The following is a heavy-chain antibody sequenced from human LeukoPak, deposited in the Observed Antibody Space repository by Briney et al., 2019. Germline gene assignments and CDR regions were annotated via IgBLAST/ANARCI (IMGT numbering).Heavy chain of an antibody. J-gene: IGHJ6*03. CDR2: INWNGGST. V-gene: IGHV3-20*04. Sequence: GGSLRLSCAASGFTFDDYGMSWVRQAPGKGLEWVSGINWNGGSTGYADSVKGRFTISRDNAKNSLYLQMNSLRAEDTALYYCARDLLRYCSGGSCYSVHYMDAWGKGTTVTVSS. CDR3: ARDLLRYCSGGSCYSVHYMDA. CDR1: GFTFDDYG. D-gene: IGHD2-15*01.